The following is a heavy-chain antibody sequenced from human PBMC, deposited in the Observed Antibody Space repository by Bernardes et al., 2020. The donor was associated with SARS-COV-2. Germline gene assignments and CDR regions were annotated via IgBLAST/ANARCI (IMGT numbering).Heavy chain of an antibody. CDR2: ISSSSDTI. CDR3: AKGGDSISHYYGGYYYSAMDV. J-gene: IGHJ6*02. V-gene: IGHV3-48*02. CDR1: GFSFSSNT. D-gene: IGHD3-22*01. Sequence: GGSLRLSCAASGFSFSSNTMNWVRQSPGKGLEWLSHISSSSDTIHYAESVKGRFTISRDNAKNSLYLQMNRLRDEDTAVYYCAKGGDSISHYYGGYYYSAMDVWGQGTTVTVSS.